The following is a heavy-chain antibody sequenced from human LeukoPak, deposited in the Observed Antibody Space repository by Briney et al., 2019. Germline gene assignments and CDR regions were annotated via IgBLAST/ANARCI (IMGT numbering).Heavy chain of an antibody. J-gene: IGHJ6*03. CDR3: ARGYYGSGSHCCHMDV. Sequence: PSETLSLTCAVYVWSFSGYYWSWIRQPPGKGLEWIGEINHSGSTNYNSSLKSRVTISVDTSKNQFSLKLSSVTAADTAVYYCARGYYGSGSHCCHMDVWGKGTTITVS. V-gene: IGHV4-34*01. CDR2: INHSGST. D-gene: IGHD3-10*01. CDR1: VWSFSGYY.